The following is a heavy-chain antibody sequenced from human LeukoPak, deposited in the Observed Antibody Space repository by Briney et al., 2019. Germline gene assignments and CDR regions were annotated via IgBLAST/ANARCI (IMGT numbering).Heavy chain of an antibody. V-gene: IGHV4-34*01. CDR2: INHSGSA. CDR1: GGSFSRYY. Sequence: SETLSLTCAVYGGSFSRYYWSWIRQPPGKGLEWIGEINHSGSADYNPSLKSRVTISVDTSKNQFSLKLTSVTAADTAVYYCARADSSGLADWDWFDPWGQGTLVTVSS. D-gene: IGHD3-22*01. J-gene: IGHJ5*02. CDR3: ARADSSGLADWDWFDP.